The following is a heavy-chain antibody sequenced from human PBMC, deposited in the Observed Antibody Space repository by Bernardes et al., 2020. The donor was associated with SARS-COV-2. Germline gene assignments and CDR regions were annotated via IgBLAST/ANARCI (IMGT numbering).Heavy chain of an antibody. J-gene: IGHJ6*04. Sequence: GGSLRLSRAASGFTLSFYWMHWVRQAPGKGLVWVSRINSDGSSTTYADSVEGRFTISRDNAKNTLYLEMSSLRAEDTAVYYCTRDHHYYDSSDHLYYYGMDVWGKGTPVTGSS. D-gene: IGHD3-22*01. V-gene: IGHV3-74*01. CDR2: INSDGSST. CDR3: TRDHHYYDSSDHLYYYGMDV. CDR1: GFTLSFYW.